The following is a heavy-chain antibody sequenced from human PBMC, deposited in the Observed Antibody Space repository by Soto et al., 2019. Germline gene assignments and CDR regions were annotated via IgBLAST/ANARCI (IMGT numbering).Heavy chain of an antibody. D-gene: IGHD2-21*02. CDR1: GYTFTGNY. CDR3: VRGGGVDVVTPTRIVFDY. J-gene: IGHJ4*02. Sequence: QVQLVQSGAEVKKPGASVKVSCKVSGYTFTGNYMHWMRQAPGQGPEWMGWINPRNGDTDYAQKFRGRVTITRDTSISTAYMDLSRLTYDDTAIYFCVRGGGVDVVTPTRIVFDYWGQGTLLTVSS. CDR2: INPRNGDT. V-gene: IGHV1-2*02.